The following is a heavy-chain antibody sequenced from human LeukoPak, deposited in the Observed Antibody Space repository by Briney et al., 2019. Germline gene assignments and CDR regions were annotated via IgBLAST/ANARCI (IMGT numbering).Heavy chain of an antibody. Sequence: SETLSLTCAVSGGSISSGGYSWSWIRQPPGKGLEWIGYIYHSGSTNYNPSLKSRVTISVDKSKNQFSLKLSSVTAADTAVYYCARSTTLHSSGWYAQDYWGQGTLVTVSS. CDR3: ARSTTLHSSGWYAQDY. CDR1: GGSISSGGYS. J-gene: IGHJ4*02. V-gene: IGHV4-30-2*01. D-gene: IGHD6-19*01. CDR2: IYHSGST.